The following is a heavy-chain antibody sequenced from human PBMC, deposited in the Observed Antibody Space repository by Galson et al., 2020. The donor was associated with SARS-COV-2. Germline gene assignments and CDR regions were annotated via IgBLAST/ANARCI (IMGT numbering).Heavy chain of an antibody. CDR2: INTNTGNP. CDR3: ARGAGAWFGELLDY. D-gene: IGHD3-10*01. Sequence: ASVKVSCKASGYTFNNYALNWVRQAPGQGLEWMAWINTNTGNPTYARDFTGRFVFSLDTSVSTAYLQINSLKAEDTAVYYCARGAGAWFGELLDYWGQGTLVTVSS. V-gene: IGHV7-4-1*02. CDR1: GYTFNNYA. J-gene: IGHJ4*02.